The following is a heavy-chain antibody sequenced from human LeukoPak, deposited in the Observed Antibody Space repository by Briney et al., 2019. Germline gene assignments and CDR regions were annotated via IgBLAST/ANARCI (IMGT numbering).Heavy chain of an antibody. CDR2: IKQDGSEK. D-gene: IGHD5-18*01. CDR3: AKDTLGGYSYGYFDY. J-gene: IGHJ4*02. Sequence: GGSLRLSCAASGFTFSSYWMSWVRQAPGKGLEWVANIKQDGSEKYYVDSVKGRFTISRDNAKNSLYLQMNSLRAEDTALYYCAKDTLGGYSYGYFDYWGQGTLVTVSS. V-gene: IGHV3-7*03. CDR1: GFTFSSYW.